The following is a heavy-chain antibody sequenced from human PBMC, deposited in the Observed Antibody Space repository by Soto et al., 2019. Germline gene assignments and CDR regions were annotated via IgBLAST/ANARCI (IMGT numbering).Heavy chain of an antibody. J-gene: IGHJ3*02. CDR2: IGTHADTT. V-gene: IGHV3-23*01. D-gene: IGHD3-16*01. Sequence: EVQLLESGGGLVQPGGSLRLSCAASGFTFSTYALTWVRQAPGKGLEWVSSIGTHADTTYYVDSVKGRFSISRDNSKNTVYLQMSSLSAEDTAVYYCARPYVEGAVNDDFDIWGRGTMVTVSS. CDR3: ARPYVEGAVNDDFDI. CDR1: GFTFSTYA.